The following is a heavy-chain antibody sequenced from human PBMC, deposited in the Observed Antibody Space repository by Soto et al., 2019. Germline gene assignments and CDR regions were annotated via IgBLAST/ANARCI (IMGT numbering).Heavy chain of an antibody. J-gene: IGHJ6*02. V-gene: IGHV4-31*03. CDR3: ARAHPYYYYGMDV. Sequence: SETLSLTCTVSGGSISSGGYYWSWIRQHPGKGLEWIGYIYYSGSTYYNPSLKSRVTISVDTSKNQFSLKLSSVTAADTAVYYCARAHPYYYYGMDVWGQGTTVTVSS. CDR2: IYYSGST. CDR1: GGSISSGGYY.